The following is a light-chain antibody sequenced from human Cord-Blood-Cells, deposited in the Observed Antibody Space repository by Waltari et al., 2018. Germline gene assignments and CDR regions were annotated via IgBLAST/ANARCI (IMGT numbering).Light chain of an antibody. Sequence: QLVLTQSPSASASLGASVKLTCTLSSGHSSYAIAWHQQQPEKGPRYLMKLNSDGSHSKGDGIPARFSGSSSGAERYLTISSLQSEDEADYYCQTRGTGIHGVFGGGTKLTVL. CDR1: SGHSSYA. V-gene: IGLV4-69*01. J-gene: IGLJ3*02. CDR2: LNSDGSH. CDR3: QTRGTGIHGV.